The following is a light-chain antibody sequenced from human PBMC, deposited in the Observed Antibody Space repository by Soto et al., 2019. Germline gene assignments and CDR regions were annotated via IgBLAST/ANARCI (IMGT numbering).Light chain of an antibody. V-gene: IGLV2-23*01. J-gene: IGLJ2*01. CDR1: SSDVGSYNL. CDR2: EGS. CDR3: CSYAGSSTL. Sequence: QSVLTQPASVSGSPGQSITISCTGTSSDVGSYNLVSWYQQHPGKAPKLMIYEGSKRPSGVSNRFSCSKSGNTASLTISGLQAEDEADYYCCSYAGSSTLFGGGTQLTVL.